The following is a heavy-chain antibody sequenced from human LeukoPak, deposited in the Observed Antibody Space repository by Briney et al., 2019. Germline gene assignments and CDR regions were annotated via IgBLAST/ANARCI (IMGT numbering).Heavy chain of an antibody. Sequence: SETLSLTCTVSGVSISSSSYYWGWIRQPPGQGLEWIGRIYYSGSTYYNPSLKSRVTISVDTSKNQFSLKLSSVTAADTAVYYCARHNSGSIVVVTGWFDPWGQGTLVTVSS. CDR3: ARHNSGSIVVVTGWFDP. J-gene: IGHJ5*02. D-gene: IGHD3-22*01. CDR2: IYYSGST. CDR1: GVSISSSSYY. V-gene: IGHV4-39*01.